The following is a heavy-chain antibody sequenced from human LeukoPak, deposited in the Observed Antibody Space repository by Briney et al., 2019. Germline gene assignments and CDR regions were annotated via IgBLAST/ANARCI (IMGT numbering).Heavy chain of an antibody. CDR2: INHSGST. J-gene: IGHJ6*03. V-gene: IGHV4-34*01. CDR3: ARGRKLAVAGGIYYYYYMDV. Sequence: PGGSLRLSCAASGFTFSTYVMSWVRQAPGKGLEWIGEINHSGSTNYNPSLKSRVTISVDTSKNQFSLKLSSVTAADTAVYYCARGRKLAVAGGIYYYYYMDVWGKGTTVTVSS. CDR1: GFTFSTYV. D-gene: IGHD6-19*01.